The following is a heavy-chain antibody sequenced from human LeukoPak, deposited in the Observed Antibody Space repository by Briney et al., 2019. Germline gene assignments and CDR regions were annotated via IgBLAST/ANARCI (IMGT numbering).Heavy chain of an antibody. CDR2: ISYDGSNK. J-gene: IGHJ4*02. D-gene: IGHD4-17*01. Sequence: HPGRSLRLSCAASGFTFSSYAMHWVRQAPGKGLEWVAVISYDGSNKYYADSVKGRFTISRDNAKNSLYLQMNSLRAEDTAVYYCARDWWDYGDYAFDYWGQGTLVTVSS. V-gene: IGHV3-30-3*01. CDR1: GFTFSSYA. CDR3: ARDWWDYGDYAFDY.